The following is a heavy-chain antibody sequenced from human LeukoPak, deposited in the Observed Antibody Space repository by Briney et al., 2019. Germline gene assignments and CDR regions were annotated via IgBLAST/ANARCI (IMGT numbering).Heavy chain of an antibody. J-gene: IGHJ4*02. CDR1: GGSITSSSYY. D-gene: IGHD4-11*01. CDR3: ARVTVTTSFVDY. Sequence: SETLSLTCTVSGGSITSSSYYWGWIRHPPGKGLEWIGSIYYSGSTYYNPSFKSRVTISVATTKNQFSLKLSSVTAADTAVYYCARVTVTTSFVDYWGQGTLVTVSS. CDR2: IYYSGST. V-gene: IGHV4-39*07.